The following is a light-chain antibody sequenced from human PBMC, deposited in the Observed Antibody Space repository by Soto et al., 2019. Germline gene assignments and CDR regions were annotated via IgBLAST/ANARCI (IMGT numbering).Light chain of an antibody. CDR2: GAS. CDR3: QQYNNWPPLT. CDR1: QSVSSN. V-gene: IGKV3-15*01. J-gene: IGKJ4*02. Sequence: EIVMTQSPATLSVSPGERATLSCRASQSVSSNLAWYQRKPGQAPGLLIYGASTRATGIPARFSGSRSGTEFALTISSRQSEDFAVYYGQQYNNWPPLTFGGGTKEKIK.